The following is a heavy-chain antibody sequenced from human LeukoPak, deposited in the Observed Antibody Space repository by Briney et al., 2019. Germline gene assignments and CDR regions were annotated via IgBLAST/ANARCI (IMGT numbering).Heavy chain of an antibody. Sequence: SETLSLTCAVSGGSISSSNWWSWVRQPPGKGLEWIGEIYHSGSTNYNPSLKSRVTISVDKSKNQFSLKLSSVTAADTAVYYCARGGYCSSTSCLLYYYYYGMDVXXXXTTXTVSS. D-gene: IGHD2-2*01. V-gene: IGHV4-4*02. CDR1: GGSISSSNW. CDR2: IYHSGST. CDR3: ARGGYCSSTSCLLYYYYYGMDV. J-gene: IGHJ6*02.